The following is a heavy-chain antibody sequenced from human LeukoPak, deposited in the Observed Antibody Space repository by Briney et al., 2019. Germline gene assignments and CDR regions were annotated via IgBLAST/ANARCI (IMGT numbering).Heavy chain of an antibody. D-gene: IGHD3-16*01. J-gene: IGHJ4*02. CDR1: GFTFNTYW. CDR2: IKEDGSEK. V-gene: IGHV3-7*01. Sequence: GGSLRLSCAASGFTFNTYWMSWVRQAPGKGLEWVANIKEDGSEKYYVDSVKGRFTISRDNARNSLHLQMNSLRADNTAVYYCIRGGFSLDQWGQGTLVTVSS. CDR3: IRGGFSLDQ.